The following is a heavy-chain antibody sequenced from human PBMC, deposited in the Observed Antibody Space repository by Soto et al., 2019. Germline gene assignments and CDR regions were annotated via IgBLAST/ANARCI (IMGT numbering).Heavy chain of an antibody. CDR1: VFTFNTCG. J-gene: IGHJ6*02. CDR2: ISYDGNTQ. V-gene: IGHV3-30*03. Sequence: RGSLKLACEASVFTFNTCGMHWVRQAPDKRLEWVSVISYDGNTQYYGDSVKGRFAISRDNAKSTLYLQMDSLKTEDTSVEYCATKAPVIHYHSYAMDXRCQG. D-gene: IGHD2-21*01. CDR3: ATKAPVIHYHSYAMDX.